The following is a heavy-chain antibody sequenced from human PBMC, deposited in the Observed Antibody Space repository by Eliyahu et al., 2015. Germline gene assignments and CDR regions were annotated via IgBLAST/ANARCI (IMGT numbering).Heavy chain of an antibody. V-gene: IGHV1-69*04. J-gene: IGHJ6*02. CDR2: IIPILGIA. Sequence: QVQLVQSGAEVKKPGSSVKVSCKASGXXFSSYAISWVRQAPGQGLEWMGRIIPILGIANYAQKFQGRVTITADKSTSTAYMELSSLRSEDTAVYYCARDPPSYYDFWNPGMDVWGQGTTVTVSS. CDR3: ARDPPSYYDFWNPGMDV. CDR1: GXXFSSYA. D-gene: IGHD3-3*01.